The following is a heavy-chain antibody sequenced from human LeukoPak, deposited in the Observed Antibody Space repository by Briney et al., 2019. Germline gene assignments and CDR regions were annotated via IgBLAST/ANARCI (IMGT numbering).Heavy chain of an antibody. CDR1: GYTFTGYY. Sequence: ASVTVSCKASGYTFTGYYMHWVRQAPGQGLEWMGWINPYSGGTNYAQKFQDRLTMTRDTSINTAYMELSRLISDDKAEFYFPSHCSTSCYSDCWGGGTLVGVCS. D-gene: IGHD2-2*02. CDR2: INPYSGGT. CDR3: PSHCSTSCYSDC. V-gene: IGHV1-2*02. J-gene: IGHJ4*02.